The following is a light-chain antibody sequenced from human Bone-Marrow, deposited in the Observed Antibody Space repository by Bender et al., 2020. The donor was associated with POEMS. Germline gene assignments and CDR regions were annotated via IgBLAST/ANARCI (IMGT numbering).Light chain of an antibody. J-gene: IGLJ2*01. Sequence: SYEVTQPPSVSVSPGQTASITCSGDDLGDKYVAWYQQKPGQSPVLVIYQDTKRPSGIPERFSGSNSGNTATLTISGTQARDEADYYCQATDTYSGLFGGGTKLTVL. CDR3: QATDTYSGL. CDR2: QDT. V-gene: IGLV3-1*01. CDR1: DLGDKY.